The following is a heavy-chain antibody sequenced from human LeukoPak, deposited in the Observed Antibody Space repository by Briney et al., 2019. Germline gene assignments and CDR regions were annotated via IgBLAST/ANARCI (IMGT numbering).Heavy chain of an antibody. CDR1: GYSFTNYW. J-gene: IGHJ4*02. V-gene: IGHV5-51*01. CDR2: IYPSDSDT. D-gene: IGHD2-15*01. Sequence: GESLKISCKGSGYSFTNYWIGWVRQMPGKGLEWMGSIYPSDSDTRYSPSFQGRVTISADESISTAYLQWSSLKASDTAMFYCARRYCSGGSCNFDYWGQGTLVTVSS. CDR3: ARRYCSGGSCNFDY.